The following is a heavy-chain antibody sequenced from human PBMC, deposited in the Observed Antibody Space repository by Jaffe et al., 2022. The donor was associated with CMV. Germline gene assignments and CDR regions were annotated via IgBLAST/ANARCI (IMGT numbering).Heavy chain of an antibody. Sequence: EVQLVESGGGLVKPGGSLRLSCAASGFTFSNAWMSWVRQAPGKGLEWVGRIKSKTDGGTTDYAAPVKGRFTISRDDSKNTLYLQMNSLKTEDTAVYYCTTQPLIITGTTWVDYWGQGTLVTVSS. D-gene: IGHD1-20*01. CDR2: IKSKTDGGTT. V-gene: IGHV3-15*01. J-gene: IGHJ4*02. CDR3: TTQPLIITGTTWVDY. CDR1: GFTFSNAW.